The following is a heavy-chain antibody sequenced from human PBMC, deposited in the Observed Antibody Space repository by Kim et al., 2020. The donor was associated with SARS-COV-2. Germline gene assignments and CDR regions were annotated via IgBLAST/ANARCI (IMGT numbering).Heavy chain of an antibody. CDR3: ARSGNGYNAFGI. D-gene: IGHD5-12*01. CDR2: ISTRGESI. Sequence: GGSLRLSCAASGLSFSDSYMNWVRQAPGKGLEWLSFISTRGESIFSADSEEGRFTISRDNAKNSLYLQMNYLRDEDTAVYYCARSGNGYNAFGIWGQGVLVTVSS. V-gene: IGHV3-11*01. J-gene: IGHJ4*02. CDR1: GLSFSDSY.